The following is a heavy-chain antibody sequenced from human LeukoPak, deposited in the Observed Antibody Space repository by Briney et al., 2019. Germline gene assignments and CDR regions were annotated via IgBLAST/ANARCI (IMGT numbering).Heavy chain of an antibody. CDR3: TRESGAFSPFGF. CDR2: VHLNGAT. J-gene: IGHJ4*02. D-gene: IGHD1-26*01. CDR1: GGSILSTNW. Sequence: ASGTLSLTCAVSGGSILSTNWWSWVRQPPGKGLEWIGEVHLNGATNYNPSVGGRVTMSIDKSKNHLSLEVISVTAADTAMYYCTRESGAFSPFGFWGQGTLVTVSS. V-gene: IGHV4-4*02.